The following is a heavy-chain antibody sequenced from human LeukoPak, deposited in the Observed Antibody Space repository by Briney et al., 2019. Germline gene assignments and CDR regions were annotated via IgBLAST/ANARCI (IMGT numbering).Heavy chain of an antibody. D-gene: IGHD2-15*01. CDR2: IYYSGST. CDR3: ARDGYCSGGSCFNWFDP. CDR1: GGSISSYY. J-gene: IGHJ5*02. V-gene: IGHV4-59*01. Sequence: SETLFLTCTVSGGSISSYYWSWIRQPPGKGLEWIGYIYYSGSTNYNPSLKSRVTISVDTSKNQFSLKLSSVTAADTAVYYCARDGYCSGGSCFNWFDPWGQGTLVTVSS.